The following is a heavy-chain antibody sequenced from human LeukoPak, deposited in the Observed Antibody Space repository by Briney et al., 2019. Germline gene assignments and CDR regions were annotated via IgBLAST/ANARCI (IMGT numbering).Heavy chain of an antibody. Sequence: ASVKVSCKASDYTLTNYGISWVRQAPGQGLEWMGWISGYNGYTNYGQKVQGRVTMTTDTSTSTAYTELRSLRSDDTAVYYCARAPPYSGSGGEDYWGQGTLVTVSS. J-gene: IGHJ4*02. D-gene: IGHD1-26*01. V-gene: IGHV1-18*01. CDR2: ISGYNGYT. CDR1: DYTLTNYG. CDR3: ARAPPYSGSGGEDY.